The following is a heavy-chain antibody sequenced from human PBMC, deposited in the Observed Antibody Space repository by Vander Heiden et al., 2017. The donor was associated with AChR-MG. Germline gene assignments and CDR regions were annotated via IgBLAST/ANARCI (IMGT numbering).Heavy chain of an antibody. V-gene: IGHV3-30*18. CDR1: GFTFSSYG. D-gene: IGHD3-9*01. CDR2: ISYDGSNK. CDR3: AKDLLIPDY. J-gene: IGHJ4*02. Sequence: QVQLVASGGGVVQPGRSLRLSGAASGFTFSSYGMHWVRQAPGKGLEWVAVISYDGSNKYYADSVKGRFTISRDNSKNTLYLQMNSLRAEDTAVYYCAKDLLIPDYWGQGTLVAVSS.